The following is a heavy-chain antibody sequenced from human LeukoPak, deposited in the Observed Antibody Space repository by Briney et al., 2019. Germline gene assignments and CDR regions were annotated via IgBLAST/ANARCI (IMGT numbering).Heavy chain of an antibody. CDR3: ATGRTDIVVAPATLRNYYFDY. D-gene: IGHD2-2*01. CDR1: GGTFSSYD. V-gene: IGHV1-69*06. CDR2: VMPIFRTA. J-gene: IGHJ4*02. Sequence: ASVKVSCKASGGTFSSYDFSWVRQAPGQGLEWMGGVMPIFRTANYAQKFRGSGTIIADKSTSTAYMELSSLRSEDTAVYYCATGRTDIVVAPATLRNYYFDYWGQGTLVTVSS.